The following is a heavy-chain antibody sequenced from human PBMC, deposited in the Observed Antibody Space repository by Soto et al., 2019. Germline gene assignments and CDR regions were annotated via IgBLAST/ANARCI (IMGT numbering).Heavy chain of an antibody. J-gene: IGHJ4*02. Sequence: SETLSLTCTVSGGSISSGGYYWSWIRQHPGKGLEWIGYIYYSGSTYYKPSLKSRVTISVDTSTSTAYMELRSLRSDDTAVYYCARDHSSGWYASDYWGQGTLVTVSS. V-gene: IGHV4-31*03. D-gene: IGHD6-19*01. CDR1: GGSISSGGYY. CDR3: ARDHSSGWYASDY. CDR2: IYYSGST.